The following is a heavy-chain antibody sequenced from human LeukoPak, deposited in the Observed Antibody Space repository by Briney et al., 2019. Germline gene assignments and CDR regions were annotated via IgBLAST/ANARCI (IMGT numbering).Heavy chain of an antibody. J-gene: IGHJ4*02. CDR3: ARSHYTLPYYFDY. D-gene: IGHD1-26*01. V-gene: IGHV3-30-3*01. CDR2: ISYDGSNK. CDR1: GFTFSSYA. Sequence: PGRSLRLSCAASGFTFSSYAMHWVRQAPGKGLEWVAVISYDGSNKYYADSVKGRFTISRDNSKSTLYLQMSSLRAEDTAVYYCARSHYTLPYYFDYWGQGTLVTVSS.